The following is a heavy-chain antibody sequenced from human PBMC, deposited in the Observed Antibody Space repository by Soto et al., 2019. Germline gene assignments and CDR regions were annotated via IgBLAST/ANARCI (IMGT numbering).Heavy chain of an antibody. J-gene: IGHJ3*02. CDR1: GFTFDDYA. CDR2: ISWNSGSI. CDR3: AKDHRGGDYGDLFGAFDI. D-gene: IGHD4-17*01. Sequence: EVQLVESGGGLVQPGRSLRLSCAASGFTFDDYAMHWVRQAPGKGLEWVSGISWNSGSIGYADSVKGRFTISRDNAKNSLYLQMNSLRAEDTALYYCAKDHRGGDYGDLFGAFDIWGQGTMVTVSS. V-gene: IGHV3-9*01.